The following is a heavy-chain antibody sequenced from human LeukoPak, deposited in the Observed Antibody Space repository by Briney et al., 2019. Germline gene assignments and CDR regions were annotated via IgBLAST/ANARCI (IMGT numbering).Heavy chain of an antibody. J-gene: IGHJ4*02. CDR2: IRGSGGGT. CDR1: GFTFNSYA. D-gene: IGHD6-19*01. Sequence: GGSLRLSCAASGFTFNSYAMSWVRQTPGKGLEWVSAIRGSGGGTYYADSVKGRFTISRDNSKNTLYLQMNSLRDEDTALYYCAKAGIGVVGYFDYRGQGTLVTVSS. CDR3: AKAGIGVVGYFDY. V-gene: IGHV3-23*01.